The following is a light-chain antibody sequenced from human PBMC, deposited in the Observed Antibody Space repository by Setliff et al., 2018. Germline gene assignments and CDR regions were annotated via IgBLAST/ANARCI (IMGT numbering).Light chain of an antibody. CDR2: DVT. V-gene: IGLV2-11*01. CDR1: SSDVGRYNF. CDR3: CSYADTYISV. Sequence: QSVLTQPRSVSGSPGQSVTISCTGTSSDVGRYNFVSWYQQHPGKAPKLIIYDVTKRPSGVPDRFSGSKSGNTASLTISGLQAEDEAEYSCCSYADTYISVFGTGTKVTVL. J-gene: IGLJ1*01.